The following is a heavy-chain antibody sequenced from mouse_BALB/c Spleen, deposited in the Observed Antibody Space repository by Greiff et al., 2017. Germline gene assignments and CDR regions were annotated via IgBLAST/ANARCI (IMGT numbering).Heavy chain of an antibody. CDR2: IWAGGST. V-gene: IGHV2-9*02. Sequence: VMLVESGPGLVAPSQSLSITCTVSGFSLTSYGVHWVRQPPGKGLEWLGVIWAGGSTNYNSALMSRLSISKDNSKSQVFLKMNSLQTDDTAMYYCARDRGSTMITTPFAYWGQGTLVTVSA. J-gene: IGHJ3*01. D-gene: IGHD2-4*01. CDR1: GFSLTSYG. CDR3: ARDRGSTMITTPFAY.